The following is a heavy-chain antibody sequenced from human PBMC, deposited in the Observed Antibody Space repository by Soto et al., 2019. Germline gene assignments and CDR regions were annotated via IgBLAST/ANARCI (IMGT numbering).Heavy chain of an antibody. CDR3: ARWVSLTGLDS. CDR2: INSNGGTT. V-gene: IGHV3-64*01. Sequence: VLLVESGGDLVQPGGSLRLSCAASGFTFSNYAMHWVRQAPGKGLEYVSAINSNGGTTYYANSVKGRFTISGDNSRNTLYLQVGSLRADDTALYCCARWVSLTGLDSWGQATLVTVAS. D-gene: IGHD3-16*01. J-gene: IGHJ5*01. CDR1: GFTFSNYA.